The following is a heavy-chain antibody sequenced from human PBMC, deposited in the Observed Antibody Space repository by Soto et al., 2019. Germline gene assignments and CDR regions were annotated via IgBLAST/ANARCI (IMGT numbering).Heavy chain of an antibody. CDR1: GFSFSYAW. Sequence: EVQLVESGGGLVKPGGSLRLSCAASGFSFSYAWMSWVRQAPGKGLEWVGRVKSKSDGGTIDYAAPVKGRFTISRDDAKNTLSLQMNSLRTEDTAVYYCFTNPNWGQGTLVTVSS. CDR3: FTNPN. D-gene: IGHD2-2*01. J-gene: IGHJ4*02. CDR2: VKSKSDGGTI. V-gene: IGHV3-15*01.